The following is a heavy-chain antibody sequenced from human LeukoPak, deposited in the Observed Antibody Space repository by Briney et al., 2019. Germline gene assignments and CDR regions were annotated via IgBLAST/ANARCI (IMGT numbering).Heavy chain of an antibody. CDR3: ARVRGGGYSYGYWYFDY. J-gene: IGHJ4*02. CDR1: GCSISSGYY. CDR2: IYHSGST. D-gene: IGHD5-18*01. V-gene: IGHV4-38-2*01. Sequence: SETLSLTCAVSGCSISSGYYWGWIRQPPGKGLEWIGSIYHSGSTYYNPSLKSRVTISVDTSKNQFSLKLSSVTAADTAVYYCARVRGGGYSYGYWYFDYWGQGTLVTVSS.